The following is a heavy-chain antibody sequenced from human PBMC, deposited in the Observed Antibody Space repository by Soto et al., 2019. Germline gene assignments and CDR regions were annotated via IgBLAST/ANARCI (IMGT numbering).Heavy chain of an antibody. CDR3: ATYLGYTYGYIF. J-gene: IGHJ4*02. CDR2: IYADGTT. V-gene: IGHV3-53*03. D-gene: IGHD5-18*01. Sequence: GRSLRLPXVASAFTVSNNDMTLVCQTQGKGLEWVSIIYADGTTYYPGSVKGRFTFSRDDSKNPVYLQMYSLRAEDTAMYYCATYLGYTYGYIFWGQGTLVTISS. CDR1: AFTVSNND.